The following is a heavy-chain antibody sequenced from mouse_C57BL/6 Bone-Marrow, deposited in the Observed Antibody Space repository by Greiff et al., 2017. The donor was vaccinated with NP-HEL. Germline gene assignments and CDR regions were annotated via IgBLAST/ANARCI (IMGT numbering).Heavy chain of an antibody. CDR1: GFTFSSYA. D-gene: IGHD2-5*01. CDR2: ISDGGSYT. J-gene: IGHJ4*01. V-gene: IGHV5-4*01. CDR3: ARETIIVTSGGAMDY. Sequence: EVMLVESGGGLVKPGGSLKLSCAASGFTFSSYAMSWVRQTPEKRLEWVATISDGGSYTYYPDNVKGRFTISRDNAKNNLYLQMSHLKSEDTAMYYCARETIIVTSGGAMDYWGQGTSVTVSS.